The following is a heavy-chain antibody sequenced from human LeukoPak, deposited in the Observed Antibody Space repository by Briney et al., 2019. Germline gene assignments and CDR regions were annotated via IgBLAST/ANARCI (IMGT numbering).Heavy chain of an antibody. CDR3: ARTRYSRWIESWFDP. Sequence: GASVKVSCKASGFTLTRYYMHWVRQAPGQGLEWMGIINPSGGSTSYAQNFQGRVTMTRDTSTSTVYLELYSLRPEDTAMYYCARTRYSRWIESWFDPWGQGTQVTVSS. CDR1: GFTLTRYY. V-gene: IGHV1-46*01. J-gene: IGHJ5*02. CDR2: INPSGGST. D-gene: IGHD6-13*01.